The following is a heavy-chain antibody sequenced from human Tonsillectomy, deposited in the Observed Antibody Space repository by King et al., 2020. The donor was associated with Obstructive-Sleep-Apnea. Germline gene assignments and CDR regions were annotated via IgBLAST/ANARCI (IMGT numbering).Heavy chain of an antibody. CDR2: INPSGGSS. CDR3: ARDPPYGSGSYYYDY. J-gene: IGHJ4*02. D-gene: IGHD3-10*01. Sequence: QLVQSGAEVKKPGASVKVSCKASGYTFNSYYMHWVRQAPGQGLEWMGIINPSGGSSTYAQKFQVRVTMTRDTSTSTVYMEMSSLRAEDTAVYYCARDPPYGSGSYYYDYWGPGTLVTVSS. V-gene: IGHV1-46*02. CDR1: GYTFNSYY.